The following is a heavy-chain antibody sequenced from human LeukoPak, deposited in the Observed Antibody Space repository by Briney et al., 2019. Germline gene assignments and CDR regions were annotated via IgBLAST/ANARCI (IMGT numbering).Heavy chain of an antibody. CDR2: IYYSGST. D-gene: IGHD6-13*01. Sequence: SETLSLTCTVSGGSISSYYWSWIRQPPGKGLEWIGYIYYSGSTIYNPSLKSRVTISVDTSKNQFSLKLSSVTAADTAVYYCARDSSSWYYDYWGQGTLVTVSS. V-gene: IGHV4-59*12. J-gene: IGHJ4*02. CDR1: GGSISSYY. CDR3: ARDSSSWYYDY.